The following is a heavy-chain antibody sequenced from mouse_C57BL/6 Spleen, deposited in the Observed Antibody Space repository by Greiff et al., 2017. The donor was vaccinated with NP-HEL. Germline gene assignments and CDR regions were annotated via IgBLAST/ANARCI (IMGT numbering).Heavy chain of an antibody. D-gene: IGHD2-3*01. J-gene: IGHJ4*01. CDR1: GYTFTSYW. V-gene: IGHV1-53*01. CDR2: INPRNGGT. CDR3: ARGGDGHGYYAMDY. Sequence: QVQLKQPGTELVKPGASVKLSCKASGYTFTSYWMNWVKQRPGQGLEWIGIINPRNGGTNYNEKFKSKATLTVDKSTSTAYMQLSSLTSEDSAVYYCARGGDGHGYYAMDYWGQGTSVTVSS.